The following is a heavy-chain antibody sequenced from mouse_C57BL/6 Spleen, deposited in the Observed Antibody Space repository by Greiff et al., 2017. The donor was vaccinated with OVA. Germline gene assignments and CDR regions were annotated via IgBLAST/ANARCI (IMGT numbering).Heavy chain of an antibody. CDR3: ARSDYSSWRGAMDY. D-gene: IGHD2-12*01. J-gene: IGHJ4*01. Sequence: EVQLQQSGPELVKPGASVKISCKASGYTFTDYYMNWVKQSHGKSLEWIGYINPNNGGTSYNQKFKGKATLTVDKSSSTAYMELRSLTSEDSAVYYCARSDYSSWRGAMDYWGQGTSVTVSS. V-gene: IGHV1-26*01. CDR2: INPNNGGT. CDR1: GYTFTDYY.